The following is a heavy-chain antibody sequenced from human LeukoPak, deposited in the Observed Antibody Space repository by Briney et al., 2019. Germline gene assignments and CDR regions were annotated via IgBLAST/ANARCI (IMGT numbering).Heavy chain of an antibody. CDR3: ARLRDYYDSSGYYYG. J-gene: IGHJ4*02. CDR2: IIPIFGTA. CDR1: GGTFSSYA. D-gene: IGHD3-22*01. V-gene: IGHV1-69*13. Sequence: SVTVSCKASGGTFSSYAISWVRQAPGQGLEWMGGIIPIFGTANYGQKFQGRVTITADESTSTAYMELSSLRSEDTAVYYCARLRDYYDSSGYYYGWGQGTLVTVSS.